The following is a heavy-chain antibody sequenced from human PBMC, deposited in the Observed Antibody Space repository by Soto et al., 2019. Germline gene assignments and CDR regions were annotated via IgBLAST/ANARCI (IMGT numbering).Heavy chain of an antibody. J-gene: IGHJ3*02. Sequence: PGGSLRLSCAASGFTFSNAWMSWVRQAPGKGLEWVSGISWNSGSIGYADSVKGRFTISRDNAKNSLYLQMNSLRAEDTALYYCAKGGVAAWSFDAFDIWGQGTMVTVSS. CDR2: ISWNSGSI. CDR1: GFTFSNAW. D-gene: IGHD2-15*01. V-gene: IGHV3-9*01. CDR3: AKGGVAAWSFDAFDI.